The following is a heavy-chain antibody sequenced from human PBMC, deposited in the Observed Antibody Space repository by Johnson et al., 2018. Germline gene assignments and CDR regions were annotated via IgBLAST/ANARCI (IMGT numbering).Heavy chain of an antibody. V-gene: IGHV4-59*01. CDR3: ASTNNWYNFAFQR. CDR1: GDSISSYY. D-gene: IGHD1-1*01. CDR2: IHYSGST. J-gene: IGHJ1*01. Sequence: QVQLQESGPGLVKPSETLSLTCTVSGDSISSYYWNWIRQPPGKGLEWIGYIHYSGSTNYNPPLKSRGTISVDTSKNQFSLKLSSVTAADTAVYYCASTNNWYNFAFQRGGQGTLVTVSS.